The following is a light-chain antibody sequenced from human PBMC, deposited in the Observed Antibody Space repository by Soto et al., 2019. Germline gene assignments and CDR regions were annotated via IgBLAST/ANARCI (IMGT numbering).Light chain of an antibody. Sequence: EIVMTQSPLSLPVTPGEPASISCKSSQSLLHSNGYNFLDWYLQKPVQSPRLLFYLGSNRASGVPDRFRSSGSGTDFTLKISRVEAEDVGVYYCMQALQTPRTFGQGTKVELK. V-gene: IGKV2-28*01. CDR3: MQALQTPRT. J-gene: IGKJ1*01. CDR2: LGS. CDR1: QSLLHSNGYNF.